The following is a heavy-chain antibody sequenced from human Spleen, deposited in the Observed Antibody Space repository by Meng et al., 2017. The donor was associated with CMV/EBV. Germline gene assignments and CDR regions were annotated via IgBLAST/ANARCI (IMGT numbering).Heavy chain of an antibody. J-gene: IGHJ5*02. Sequence: GESLKISCAASGFTFSSYSMNWVRQAPGKGLEWVAIISYDGSNKYYADSVKGRFTISRDNSKNTLYLQMNSLRAEDSAIYYCAKQGQNWNYDLWFDPWGQGTLVTVSS. CDR2: ISYDGSNK. CDR1: GFTFSSYS. D-gene: IGHD1-7*01. CDR3: AKQGQNWNYDLWFDP. V-gene: IGHV3-30*18.